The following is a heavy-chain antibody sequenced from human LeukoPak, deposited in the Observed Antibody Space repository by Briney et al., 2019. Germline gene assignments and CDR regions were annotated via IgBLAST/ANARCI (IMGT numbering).Heavy chain of an antibody. D-gene: IGHD3-10*01. J-gene: IGHJ4*02. CDR1: GGSISSHY. CDR2: IYYSGRT. Sequence: PSETLSLTCSVSGGSISSHYWSWIRQPPGKGLEWIGYIYYSGRTNQNPSLKSRVTMSLDTSKNQFSLKLSSVTAADTALYYCARQMPRGDPFSLDYWGQGTLVAVSS. CDR3: ARQMPRGDPFSLDY. V-gene: IGHV4-59*08.